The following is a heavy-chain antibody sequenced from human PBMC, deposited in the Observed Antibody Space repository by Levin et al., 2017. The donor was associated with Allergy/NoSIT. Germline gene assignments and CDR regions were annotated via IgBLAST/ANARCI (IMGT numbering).Heavy chain of an antibody. Sequence: ASVKVSCTASGYTFTGYYMHWVRQAPGQGLEWMGWINPNSDDTNYAQKFQGRVTMTRDTSISTAYMELSRLTSDDTAVYYCARDFATSSWPHEGGWFDPWGQGTLVMVSS. J-gene: IGHJ5*02. D-gene: IGHD6-13*01. CDR1: GYTFTGYY. V-gene: IGHV1-2*02. CDR3: ARDFATSSWPHEGGWFDP. CDR2: INPNSDDT.